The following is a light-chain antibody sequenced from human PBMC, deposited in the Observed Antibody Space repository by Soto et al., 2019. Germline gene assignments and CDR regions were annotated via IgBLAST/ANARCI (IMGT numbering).Light chain of an antibody. CDR1: QSVSSSY. J-gene: IGKJ1*01. CDR3: QQYGTYLWT. V-gene: IGKV3-20*01. Sequence: EIVLTQSPGTLSLSPGERATLYCRASQSVSSSYLAWYQQKPGQAPRLLIYGASTRATGIPARFSGSGSGTEFTLTISSLQPDDFATYYCQQYGTYLWTFGQGTKVDIK. CDR2: GAS.